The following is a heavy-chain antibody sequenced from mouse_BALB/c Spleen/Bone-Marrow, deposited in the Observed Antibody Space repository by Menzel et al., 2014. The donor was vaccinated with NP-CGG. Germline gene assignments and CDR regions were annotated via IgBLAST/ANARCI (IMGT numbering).Heavy chain of an antibody. CDR3: ARKGYDGQMDY. J-gene: IGHJ4*01. Sequence: EVKLVESGGGSVKPGGSLKLSCAASGFTFSSYAMSWVRQSPEKRLEWVAEISSGGSYTYYPDTVTGRFTISRDNAKNTLYLEMSSLRSEDTAMYYCARKGYDGQMDYWGQGTSVTVSS. V-gene: IGHV5-9-4*01. D-gene: IGHD2-2*01. CDR1: GFTFSSYA. CDR2: ISSGGSYT.